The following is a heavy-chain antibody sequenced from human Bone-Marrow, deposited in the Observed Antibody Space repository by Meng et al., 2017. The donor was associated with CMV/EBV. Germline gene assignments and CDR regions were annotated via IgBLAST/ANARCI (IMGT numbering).Heavy chain of an antibody. Sequence: ASVKVSCKASGGTFSSYAISWVRQAPGQGLEWMGIINPSGGSTSYAQKFQGRVTMTRDTSTSTAYMELSSLRSEDTAVYYCARDRTGDCSSTSCYNYYYYYGMDVWGQGTTVTVSS. CDR2: INPSGGST. D-gene: IGHD2-2*02. CDR1: GGTFSSYA. V-gene: IGHV1-46*01. J-gene: IGHJ6*02. CDR3: ARDRTGDCSSTSCYNYYYYYGMDV.